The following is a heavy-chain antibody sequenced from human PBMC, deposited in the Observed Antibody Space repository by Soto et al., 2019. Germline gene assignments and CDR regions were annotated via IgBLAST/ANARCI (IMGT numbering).Heavy chain of an antibody. CDR3: ARPNEYSGSYVGY. J-gene: IGHJ4*02. CDR2: IYYSGST. V-gene: IGHV4-39*01. CDR1: GGSISSSSYY. D-gene: IGHD1-26*01. Sequence: QLQLQELGPGLVKPSETLSLTCTVSGGSISSSSYYWGWIRQPPGKGLEWIGSIYYSGSTYYNPSLKSRVTISVDTSKNQFSLKLSSVTAADTAVYYCARPNEYSGSYVGYWGQGTLVTVSS.